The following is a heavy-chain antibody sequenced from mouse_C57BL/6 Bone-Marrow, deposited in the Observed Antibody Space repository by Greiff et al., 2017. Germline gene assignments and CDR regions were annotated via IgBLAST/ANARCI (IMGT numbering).Heavy chain of an antibody. V-gene: IGHV10-1*01. CDR1: GFSFNTYA. D-gene: IGHD1-1*01. J-gene: IGHJ3*01. Sequence: EVKLMESGGGLVQPKGSLKLSCAASGFSFNTYAMNWVRQAPGKGLEWVARIRSKSNNYATYYADSVKDRFTISRDDSESMLYLQMNNLKTEDTAMYYCVRPFYYYGSSFAYWGQGTLVTVSA. CDR2: IRSKSNNYAT. CDR3: VRPFYYYGSSFAY.